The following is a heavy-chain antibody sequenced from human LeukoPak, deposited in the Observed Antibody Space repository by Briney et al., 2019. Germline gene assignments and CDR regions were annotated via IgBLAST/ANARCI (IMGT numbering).Heavy chain of an antibody. CDR3: ARDPQQWLVQPLGFDY. CDR1: GYTFTSYG. D-gene: IGHD6-19*01. J-gene: IGHJ4*02. V-gene: IGHV1-18*01. Sequence: GASVKVSCKASGYTFTSYGISWVRQAPGQGLEWMGWISAYNGNTNYAQKLQGRVTMTTDTSTSTAYMELRSLRSDDTAVYYCARDPQQWLVQPLGFDYWGQGTLVTVSS. CDR2: ISAYNGNT.